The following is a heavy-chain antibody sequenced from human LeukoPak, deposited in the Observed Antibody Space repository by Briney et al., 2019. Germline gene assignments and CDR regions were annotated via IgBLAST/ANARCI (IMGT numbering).Heavy chain of an antibody. CDR1: GYSISSTYY. CDR2: IYYSGGT. Sequence: SETLSLTCTVSGYSISSTYYWVWIRQPPGKGLEWIGSIYYSGGTYYNPSLKSRVTISVDTSKIQFSLRLSSVTAADTAVYYCARLGVFGVVSDSWGQGILVTVSS. J-gene: IGHJ4*02. D-gene: IGHD3-3*01. V-gene: IGHV4-39*01. CDR3: ARLGVFGVVSDS.